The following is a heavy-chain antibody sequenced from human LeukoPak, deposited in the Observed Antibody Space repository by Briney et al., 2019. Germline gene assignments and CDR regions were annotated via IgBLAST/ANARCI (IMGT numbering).Heavy chain of an antibody. D-gene: IGHD2-15*01. Sequence: ASVKVSCKASGYTFTSYGISWVRQAPGQGLEWMGWISAYNGNTSYAQKLQGRVTMTTDTSTSTAYMELRSLRSDDTAVYYCARGYCSGGSCYFPYFDYWGQGTLVTVSS. CDR3: ARGYCSGGSCYFPYFDY. CDR1: GYTFTSYG. J-gene: IGHJ4*02. CDR2: ISAYNGNT. V-gene: IGHV1-18*01.